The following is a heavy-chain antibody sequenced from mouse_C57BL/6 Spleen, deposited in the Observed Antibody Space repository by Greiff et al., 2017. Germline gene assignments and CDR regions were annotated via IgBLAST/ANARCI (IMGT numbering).Heavy chain of an antibody. CDR1: GYTFTSYW. CDR2: LDPSDSYT. Sequence: QVQLKQPGAELVKPGASVKLSCKASGYTFTSYWMQWVKQRPGQGLEWIGELDPSDSYTNYNQKFKGKATLTVDTSSSTAYMQLSSLTSEDSAVYCCAKWNTTVVAHYAMDYWGQGTSVTVSS. J-gene: IGHJ4*01. CDR3: AKWNTTVVAHYAMDY. V-gene: IGHV1-50*01. D-gene: IGHD1-1*01.